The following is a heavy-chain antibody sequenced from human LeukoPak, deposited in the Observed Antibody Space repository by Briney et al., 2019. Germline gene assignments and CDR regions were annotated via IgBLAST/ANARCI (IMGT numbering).Heavy chain of an antibody. Sequence: ASVKVSCKASGYTFTSYAMNWVRQAPGQGLEWMGWINTNTGNPTYAQGFTGRFVFSLDTFVSTAYLQISSLKAEDTAVYYCARTWFGEFNFDYWGQGTLVTVSS. CDR3: ARTWFGEFNFDY. J-gene: IGHJ4*02. V-gene: IGHV7-4-1*02. D-gene: IGHD3-10*01. CDR1: GYTFTSYA. CDR2: INTNTGNP.